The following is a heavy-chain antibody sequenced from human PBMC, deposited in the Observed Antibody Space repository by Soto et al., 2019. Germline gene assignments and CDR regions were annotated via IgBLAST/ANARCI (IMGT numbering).Heavy chain of an antibody. D-gene: IGHD6-13*01. CDR3: VFPATADFDY. CDR1: GGSISSSNW. Sequence: KPSETLSLTCVVSGGSISSSNWWSWVRQPPGKGLEWIGEIYHSGTTNYSPSLKSRVIISADMSKNHFSLTLTSVTAADTAVYYCVFPATADFDYWGQGTPVTVSS. CDR2: IYHSGTT. J-gene: IGHJ4*02. V-gene: IGHV4-4*02.